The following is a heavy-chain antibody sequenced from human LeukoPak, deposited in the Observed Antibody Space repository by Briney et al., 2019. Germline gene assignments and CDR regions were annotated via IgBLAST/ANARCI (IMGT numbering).Heavy chain of an antibody. CDR3: ARQDYDFWSGYRGNNWFDP. D-gene: IGHD3-3*01. CDR1: GYSFTSYW. Sequence: GASLQISCKGSGYSFTSYWIGWVRQMPGKGLERMGIIYPGDSDTRYSPSFQGQVTISADKSISTAYLQWSSLKAPDTAMYYCARQDYDFWSGYRGNNWFDPWGQGTLVTVSS. CDR2: IYPGDSDT. J-gene: IGHJ5*02. V-gene: IGHV5-51*01.